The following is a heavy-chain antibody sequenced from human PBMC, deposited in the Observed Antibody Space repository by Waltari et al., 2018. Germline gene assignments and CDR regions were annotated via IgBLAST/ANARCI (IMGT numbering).Heavy chain of an antibody. CDR1: GGSISSSGRH. Sequence: QLQLQESGPGLVKPSETLSLTCTVSGGSISSSGRHGGWLRQSPGKGLEWIGSVYYSGSAHYNPSFKSRVSITIDSSQTQFSLRLSSVTAADTAVYYCARGSSYNFWSGHSYNFDSWGQGTLVAVSS. CDR2: VYYSGSA. CDR3: ARGSSYNFWSGHSYNFDS. V-gene: IGHV4-39*07. D-gene: IGHD3-3*01. J-gene: IGHJ4*02.